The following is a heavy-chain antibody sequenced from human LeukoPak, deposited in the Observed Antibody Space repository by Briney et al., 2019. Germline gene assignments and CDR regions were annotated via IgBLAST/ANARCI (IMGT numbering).Heavy chain of an antibody. J-gene: IGHJ4*02. Sequence: GGPLRLSCAASGFTFDDYAMHWVRQAPGKGLEWVSGISWNSGSIGYADSVKGRFTISRDNAKSSLYLQMNSLRAEDTALYYCAKSLSSGLIYFDYWGQGTLVTVSS. D-gene: IGHD6-19*01. CDR2: ISWNSGSI. CDR3: AKSLSSGLIYFDY. CDR1: GFTFDDYA. V-gene: IGHV3-9*01.